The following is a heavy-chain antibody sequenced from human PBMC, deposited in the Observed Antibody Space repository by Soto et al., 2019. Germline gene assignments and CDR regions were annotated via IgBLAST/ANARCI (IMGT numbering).Heavy chain of an antibody. Sequence: SETLSLTCTVSGGSVSSRRHFWSWIRQPPGKGLEWLGYIYSTGTTYNPSLKSRVTISKDTSKNQFSLKLNSVTAADTSVYYCARSYSRFLDYWGQGTPVTVSS. CDR1: GGSVSSRRHF. CDR2: IYSTGT. CDR3: ARSYSRFLDY. J-gene: IGHJ4*02. V-gene: IGHV4-61*01. D-gene: IGHD6-13*01.